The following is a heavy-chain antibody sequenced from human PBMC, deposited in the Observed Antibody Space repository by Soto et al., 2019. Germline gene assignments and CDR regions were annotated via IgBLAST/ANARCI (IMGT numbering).Heavy chain of an antibody. D-gene: IGHD3-22*01. CDR3: ASGYYDSSGPQSIDY. CDR2: IIPIFGTA. Sequence: SVKVSCKAPGFTFTGYSMTWVRQDPGQGLEWMGGIIPIFGTANYAQKFQGRVTITADESTSTAYMELSSLRSEDTAVYYCASGYYDSSGPQSIDYWGQGTLVTVSS. V-gene: IGHV1-69*13. J-gene: IGHJ4*02. CDR1: GFTFTGYS.